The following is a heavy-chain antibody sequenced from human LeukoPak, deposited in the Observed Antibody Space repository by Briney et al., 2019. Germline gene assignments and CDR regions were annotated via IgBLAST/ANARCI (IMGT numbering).Heavy chain of an antibody. CDR3: ARELGINAFDV. J-gene: IGHJ3*01. V-gene: IGHV1-2*02. D-gene: IGHD7-27*01. Sequence: RASVKVSCKASGYTFTGYYMHWVRQAPGQGLEWMGWIDPNSGVTNFAQNFQGRLTMTRDTSINTAYMELSRLTPDDTTVYYCARELGINAFDVWGQGTMVTVSS. CDR1: GYTFTGYY. CDR2: IDPNSGVT.